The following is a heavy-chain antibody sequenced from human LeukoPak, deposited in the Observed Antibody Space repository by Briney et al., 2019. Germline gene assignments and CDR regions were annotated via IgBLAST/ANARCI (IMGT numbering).Heavy chain of an antibody. V-gene: IGHV3-30*14. D-gene: IGHD3-22*01. CDR3: ARAFVGFLYDTSGHPLDFDI. CDR1: GFTLSSYA. Sequence: PGGSLRLSCAASGFTLSSYAMHWVRQAPGKGLEWVAVISYDGSNKYYADSVKGRFTISRDNSKNTLYLQMNSLRAEDTAVYYCARAFVGFLYDTSGHPLDFDIWGQGTMVTVSS. J-gene: IGHJ3*02. CDR2: ISYDGSNK.